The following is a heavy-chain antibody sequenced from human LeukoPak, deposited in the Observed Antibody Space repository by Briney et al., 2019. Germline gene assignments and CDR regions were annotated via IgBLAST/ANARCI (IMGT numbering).Heavy chain of an antibody. CDR2: ISGSGGST. V-gene: IGHV3-23*01. CDR3: AKDLKTYYYDSSGGRGDY. J-gene: IGHJ4*02. CDR1: GFTFSSYA. Sequence: GGSLRLSCAASGFTFSSYAMSWVRQAPGKGLEWVSAISGSGGSTYYADSVKGRFTISRANSKNTLYLQMNSLRAEDTAVYYCAKDLKTYYYDSSGGRGDYWGQGTLVTVSS. D-gene: IGHD3-22*01.